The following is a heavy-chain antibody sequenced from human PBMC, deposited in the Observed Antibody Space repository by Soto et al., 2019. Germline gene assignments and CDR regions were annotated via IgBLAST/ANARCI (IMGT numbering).Heavy chain of an antibody. Sequence: PSETLSLTCAVSGGSINSGGYSWSWIRQPPGKGLEWIGYIYHSGSTYYNLSLKSRVTISVDRSKNQFSLKLSSVTAADTAVYYCARGMTTVTTLDYWGQGTLVTVSS. CDR3: ARGMTTVTTLDY. D-gene: IGHD4-4*01. J-gene: IGHJ4*02. CDR1: GGSINSGGYS. V-gene: IGHV4-30-2*01. CDR2: IYHSGST.